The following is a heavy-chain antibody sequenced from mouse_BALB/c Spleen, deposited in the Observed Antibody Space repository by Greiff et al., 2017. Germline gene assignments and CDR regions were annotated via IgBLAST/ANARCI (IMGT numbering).Heavy chain of an antibody. D-gene: IGHD2-10*02. J-gene: IGHJ4*01. Sequence: EVQLQESGPGLVKPSQSLSLTCSVTGYSITSGYYWHWIRQFPGNKLEWMGYISYDGSNNYNPSLKNRISITRDTSKNQFFLKLNSVTTEDTATYYCAKGYGNYEEVDYWGQGTSVTVSS. CDR1: GYSITSGYY. CDR3: AKGYGNYEEVDY. CDR2: ISYDGSN. V-gene: IGHV3-6*02.